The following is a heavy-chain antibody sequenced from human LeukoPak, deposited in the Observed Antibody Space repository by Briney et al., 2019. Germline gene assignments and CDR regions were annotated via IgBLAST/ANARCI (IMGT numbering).Heavy chain of an antibody. V-gene: IGHV3-74*01. CDR2: INSDGSST. CDR3: ARVKITMVRGHQFDP. D-gene: IGHD3-10*01. Sequence: GGSLRLSCAAAGFTFSSYWMHWVRQAPGKGLVWVSRINSDGSSTSYADSVKGRFTISRDNAKNTLYLQMNSLRAEDTAVYYCARVKITMVRGHQFDPWGQGTLVTVSS. J-gene: IGHJ5*02. CDR1: GFTFSSYW.